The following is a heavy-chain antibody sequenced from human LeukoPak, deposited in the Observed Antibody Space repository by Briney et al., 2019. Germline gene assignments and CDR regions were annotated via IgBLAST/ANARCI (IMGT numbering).Heavy chain of an antibody. CDR1: GSTFSSHA. J-gene: IGHJ3*02. CDR2: ISGSGGST. CDR3: AQGVRGVIGLGAFDI. V-gene: IGHV3-23*01. Sequence: GGSLRLSCAAPGSTFSSHAMSWVRQAPGKGLEWVSAISGSGGSTYYADSVKGRFTISRDNSKNTLYLQMNSLRAEDTAVYYCAQGVRGVIGLGAFDIWGQGTMVTVSS. D-gene: IGHD3-10*01.